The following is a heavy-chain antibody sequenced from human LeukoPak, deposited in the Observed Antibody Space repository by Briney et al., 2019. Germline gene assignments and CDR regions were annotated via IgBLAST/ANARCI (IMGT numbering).Heavy chain of an antibody. CDR3: ASVSSGWYYFDY. CDR1: GVSISSYY. Sequence: SGTLSLTCTVSGVSISSYYRRWIRQPPGKGLEWAANIYYSGSTNYNPSINIRDTISVDTSKNQFSLKLSYVTAADTAVYYCASVSSGWYYFDYWGQGTLVTVSS. V-gene: IGHV4-59*01. CDR2: IYYSGST. D-gene: IGHD6-13*01. J-gene: IGHJ4*02.